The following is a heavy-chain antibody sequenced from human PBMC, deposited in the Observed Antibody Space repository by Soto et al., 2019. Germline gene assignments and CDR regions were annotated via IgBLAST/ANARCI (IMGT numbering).Heavy chain of an antibody. CDR3: ARSSTSANYFDY. CDR1: GGSISSGGYY. Sequence: QVQLQEPGPGLVKPSQTLSLTCTVSGGSISSGGYYWSWIRQHPGKGLEWIGYIYNSGSTYYNPSLKSRVTISVDTSKNQFSLKLSSVTAADTAVYYCARSSTSANYFDYWGQGTLVTVSS. J-gene: IGHJ4*02. V-gene: IGHV4-31*03. CDR2: IYNSGST. D-gene: IGHD2-2*01.